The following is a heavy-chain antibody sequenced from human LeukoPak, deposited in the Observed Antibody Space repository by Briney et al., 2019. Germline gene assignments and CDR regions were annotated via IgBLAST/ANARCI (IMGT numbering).Heavy chain of an antibody. CDR1: GGSFSGYY. V-gene: IGHV4-34*01. D-gene: IGHD3-10*01. J-gene: IGHJ4*02. CDR3: ARGRRGGVLGVIGPQFDY. CDR2: INHSGST. Sequence: PSETLSLSCAVYGGSFSGYYWSWIRQPPGKGLEWIGEINHSGSTNYNPSLKSRVTISVDTSKNQFSLKLSSVTAADTAVYYCARGRRGGVLGVIGPQFDYWGQGTLVTVSS.